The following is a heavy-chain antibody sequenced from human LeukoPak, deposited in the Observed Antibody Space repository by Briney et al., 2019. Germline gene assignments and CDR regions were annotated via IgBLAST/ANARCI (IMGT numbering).Heavy chain of an antibody. CDR2: IYPGDSDT. CDR1: GYSFTSYW. CDR3: ARRTGPGGDDYDFWSGYSTYYYYYMDV. D-gene: IGHD3-3*01. J-gene: IGHJ6*03. V-gene: IGHV5-51*01. Sequence: GESLKISCKGSGYSFTSYWIGWVRQMPGKGLEWMGIIYPGDSDTRYSPSFQGQVTISADKSISTAYLQWSSLKASDTAMYYCARRTGPGGDDYDFWSGYSTYYYYYMDVWGKGTTVTVSS.